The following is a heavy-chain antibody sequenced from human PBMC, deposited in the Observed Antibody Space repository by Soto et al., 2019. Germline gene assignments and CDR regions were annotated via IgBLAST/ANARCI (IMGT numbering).Heavy chain of an antibody. J-gene: IGHJ5*02. CDR3: ARGRVVLLWFGDHNWFDP. CDR1: GGSISNYY. CDR2: IYYSGST. V-gene: IGHV4-59*12. Sequence: SETLSLTCIVSGGSISNYYWSWIRQPPGKGLEWIGYIYYSGSTNYNPSLTSRVTISVDTSKNQFSLKLSSVTAADTAVYYCARGRVVLLWFGDHNWFDPWGQGTLVTVS. D-gene: IGHD3-10*01.